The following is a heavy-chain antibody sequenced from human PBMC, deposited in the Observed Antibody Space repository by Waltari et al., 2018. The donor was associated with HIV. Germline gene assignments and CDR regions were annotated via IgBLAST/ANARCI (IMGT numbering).Heavy chain of an antibody. Sequence: QVQLVQSGAEVKKPGSSVKVSCKASGGTFSSYAISWVRQAPGQGLEWMGGIIPIFGTANYAQKFQGRVTITADESTSTAYMELSSLRSEDTAVYYCAREFQGFGDLLNGGMDVWGQGTTVTVSS. D-gene: IGHD3-3*01. CDR2: IIPIFGTA. V-gene: IGHV1-69*01. CDR1: GGTFSSYA. J-gene: IGHJ6*02. CDR3: AREFQGFGDLLNGGMDV.